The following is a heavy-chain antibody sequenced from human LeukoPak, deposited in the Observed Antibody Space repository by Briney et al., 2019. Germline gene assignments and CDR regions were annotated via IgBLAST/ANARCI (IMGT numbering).Heavy chain of an antibody. CDR3: ARDASITMIVAHNAFDP. CDR2: IWYDGSNK. D-gene: IGHD3-22*01. V-gene: IGHV3-33*01. Sequence: PGGSLRLSCAASGFTFSSHGMHSVRQAPGKGLERVAVIWYDGSNKYYADSVKGRFTISRDNSKNTLYLQMNSLRAEDTAVYYCARDASITMIVAHNAFDPWGQGTLVTVSS. J-gene: IGHJ5*02. CDR1: GFTFSSHG.